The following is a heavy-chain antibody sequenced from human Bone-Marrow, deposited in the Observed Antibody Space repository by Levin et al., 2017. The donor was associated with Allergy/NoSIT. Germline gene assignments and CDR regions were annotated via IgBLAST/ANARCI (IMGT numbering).Heavy chain of an antibody. CDR3: ARSNSEGIVVASWFRELPHFDY. J-gene: IGHJ4*02. V-gene: IGHV3-48*03. CDR2: ISSSGSTI. D-gene: IGHD2-2*01. Sequence: GGSLRLSCAASGFTFSSYEMNWVRQAPGKGLEWVSYISSSGSTIYYADSVKGRFTISRDNAKNSLYLQMNSLRAEDTAVYYCARSNSEGIVVASWFRELPHFDYWGQGTLVTVSS. CDR1: GFTFSSYE.